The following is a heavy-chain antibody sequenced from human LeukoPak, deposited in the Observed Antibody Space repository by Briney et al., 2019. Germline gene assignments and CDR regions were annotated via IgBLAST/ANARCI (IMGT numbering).Heavy chain of an antibody. Sequence: SGPTLVNPTQTLTLTCTFSRFSLSTSGVGVGWIRQPPGKALEWLALIYWDDDKRYSPSLKSRLTITKDTSKNQVVLTMTNTDPVDTATYYCAHLNYYDSGFSLDYWGQGTLVTVSS. CDR2: IYWDDDK. J-gene: IGHJ4*02. CDR1: RFSLSTSGVG. D-gene: IGHD3-22*01. V-gene: IGHV2-5*02. CDR3: AHLNYYDSGFSLDY.